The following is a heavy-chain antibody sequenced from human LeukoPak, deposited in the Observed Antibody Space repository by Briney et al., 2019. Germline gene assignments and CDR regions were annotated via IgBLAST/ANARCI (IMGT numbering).Heavy chain of an antibody. D-gene: IGHD5-18*01. CDR3: ARDRGYRGAFDY. Sequence: GASVKVSCKASDYTFSTYGINWVRQAPGQGLEWMGWVSTYNGNTNYAQKFQGRVTLTTDTSTSTAYMELRSLRSDDTAVYYCARDRGYRGAFDYWGQGTLVTVSS. V-gene: IGHV1-18*01. CDR1: DYTFSTYG. CDR2: VSTYNGNT. J-gene: IGHJ4*02.